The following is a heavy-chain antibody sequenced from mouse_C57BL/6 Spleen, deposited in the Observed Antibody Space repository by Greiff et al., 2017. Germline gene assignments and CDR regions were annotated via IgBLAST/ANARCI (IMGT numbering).Heavy chain of an antibody. V-gene: IGHV1-72*01. D-gene: IGHD1-1*01. CDR3: ARPLTPDYYCGSSYDFDY. CDR2: IDPNSGGT. CDR1: GYTFTSYW. J-gene: IGHJ2*01. Sequence: QVQLQQPGAELVKPGASVKLSCKASGYTFTSYWMHWVKQRPGRGLEWIGRIDPNSGGTKYNEKFKSKATLTVDKPSSTAYMQLSSLTAEDSAVYYCARPLTPDYYCGSSYDFDYWGQGTTLTVSS.